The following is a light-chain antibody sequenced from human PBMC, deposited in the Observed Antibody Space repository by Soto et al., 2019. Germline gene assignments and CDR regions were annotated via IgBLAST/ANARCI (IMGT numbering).Light chain of an antibody. V-gene: IGLV2-11*01. Sequence: QSALTQPRSVSGAPGQSVTISCTGTSSDVGGYNYVSWYQQHPGKAPKFMIYDVSKRPSGVPDRFSGSKSGNTASLTISGLQAEDEADHYCCSYAGSYTEVFGGGTKLTVL. CDR2: DVS. CDR3: CSYAGSYTEV. CDR1: SSDVGGYNY. J-gene: IGLJ2*01.